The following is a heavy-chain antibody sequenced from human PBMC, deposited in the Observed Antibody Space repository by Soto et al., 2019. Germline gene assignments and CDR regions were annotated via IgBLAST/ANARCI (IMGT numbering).Heavy chain of an antibody. CDR2: IIPIFGTA. J-gene: IGHJ6*02. CDR3: ARDPYCSSTSCYLPTPGRGTRDYYYGMDV. V-gene: IGHV1-69*13. D-gene: IGHD2-2*01. CDR1: GGTFSSYA. Sequence: ASVKVSCKASGGTFSSYAISWVRQAPGQGLEWMGGIIPIFGTANYAQKFQGRVTITADESTSTAYMELSSLRSEDTAVYYCARDPYCSSTSCYLPTPGRGTRDYYYGMDVWGQGTTVTVSS.